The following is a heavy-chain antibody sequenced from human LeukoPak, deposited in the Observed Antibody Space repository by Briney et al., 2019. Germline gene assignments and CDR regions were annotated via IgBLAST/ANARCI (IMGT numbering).Heavy chain of an antibody. D-gene: IGHD2-2*01. Sequence: GGSLRLSCAASGFSFSNFAMSWGRQAPGKGLEWVSSISGSGDSTYYADSVKGRFTISRDNSKNTLFLQMNSLRAEDTAVYYCATAHLVVPGNMDMVFDFWGQGTLVTVSS. CDR2: ISGSGDST. J-gene: IGHJ4*02. CDR1: GFSFSNFA. V-gene: IGHV3-23*01. CDR3: ATAHLVVPGNMDMVFDF.